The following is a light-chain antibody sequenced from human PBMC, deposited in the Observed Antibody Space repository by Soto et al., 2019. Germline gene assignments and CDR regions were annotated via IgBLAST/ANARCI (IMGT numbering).Light chain of an antibody. CDR1: QSVSSSY. J-gene: IGKJ1*01. V-gene: IGKV3-20*01. CDR3: QQYNNWPRT. Sequence: EIVLTQSPGTLSLSPGERATLSCRASQSVSSSYLAWYQQKPGQAPRLLIYGASSRATGIPDRFSGSGSGTDFTLTISRLEPEDFAVYYCQQYNNWPRTFG. CDR2: GAS.